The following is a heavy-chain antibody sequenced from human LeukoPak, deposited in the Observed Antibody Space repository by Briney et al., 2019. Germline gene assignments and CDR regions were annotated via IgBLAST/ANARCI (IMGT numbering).Heavy chain of an antibody. CDR1: GFTFSSYG. Sequence: GGSLRLSCAASGFTFSSYGMSWVRQAPGKGLDWVSAISGSGGSTYYADSVKGRVTISRDNSKNTLYLQMNSLRAEDTAVYYCAKLKFGAKNAFDIWGQGTMVTVSS. CDR2: ISGSGGST. D-gene: IGHD3-16*01. J-gene: IGHJ3*02. V-gene: IGHV3-23*01. CDR3: AKLKFGAKNAFDI.